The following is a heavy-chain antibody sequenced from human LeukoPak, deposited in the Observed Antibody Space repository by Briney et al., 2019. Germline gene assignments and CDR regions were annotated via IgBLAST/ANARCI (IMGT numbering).Heavy chain of an antibody. D-gene: IGHD3-22*01. CDR3: ARGQGYYDSSGYRY. CDR1: GRTFRGYH. CDR2: INHSGST. V-gene: IGHV4-34*01. J-gene: IGHJ4*02. Sequence: SETLSLTCAVYGRTFRGYHWSWIRQPPGKGLEWTGEINHSGSTNYNPSLKSRVTISVDTSKNQFSLMLSSVTAADTAVYYCARGQGYYDSSGYRYWGQGTLVTVSS.